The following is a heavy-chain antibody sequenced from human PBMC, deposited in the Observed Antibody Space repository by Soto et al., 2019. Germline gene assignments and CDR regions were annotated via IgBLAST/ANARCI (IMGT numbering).Heavy chain of an antibody. CDR3: ARAYGGYADY. V-gene: IGHV4-59*01. J-gene: IGHJ4*02. CDR1: GGSIRSYY. D-gene: IGHD5-12*01. Sequence: PSETLSLTSTVSGGSIRSYYWSWIRQHPGKGLEWIGYIYYSGSTNYNPSLKSRVTITVDTSKNQFSLKLSSVTAADTAVYYCARAYGGYADYWGQGALVTVSS. CDR2: IYYSGST.